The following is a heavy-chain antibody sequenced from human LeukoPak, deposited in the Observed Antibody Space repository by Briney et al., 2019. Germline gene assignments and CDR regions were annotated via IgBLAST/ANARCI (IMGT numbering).Heavy chain of an antibody. V-gene: IGHV3-74*01. CDR3: AREDCTIGAVCSSLLDR. Sequence: GGSLRLSCAASGLTFSSDWIHWVRQVPGRGLVWVSRINSDASTINYADSVKGRFTISRDNAKNTLYLQMNNLRAEDTAVYYCAREDCTIGAVCSSLLDRWGRGTLVTVSS. J-gene: IGHJ5*02. CDR1: GLTFSSDW. CDR2: INSDASTI. D-gene: IGHD2-8*01.